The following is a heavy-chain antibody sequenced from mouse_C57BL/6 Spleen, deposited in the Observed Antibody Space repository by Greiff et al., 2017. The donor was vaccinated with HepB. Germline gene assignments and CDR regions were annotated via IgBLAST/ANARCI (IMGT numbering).Heavy chain of an antibody. CDR3: ARPFTTVVEGWFAY. D-gene: IGHD1-1*01. J-gene: IGHJ3*01. CDR2: ISSGSSTI. V-gene: IGHV5-17*01. CDR1: GFTFSDYG. Sequence: EVQLQESGGGLVKPGGSLKLSCAASGFTFSDYGMHWVRQAPEKGLEWVAYISSGSSTIYYADTVKGRFTISRDNAKHTLFLQMTSLRSEDTAMYYCARPFTTVVEGWFAYWGQGTLVTVSA.